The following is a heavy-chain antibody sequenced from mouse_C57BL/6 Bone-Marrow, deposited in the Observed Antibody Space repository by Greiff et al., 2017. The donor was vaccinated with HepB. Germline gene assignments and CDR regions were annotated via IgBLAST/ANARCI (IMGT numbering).Heavy chain of an antibody. J-gene: IGHJ1*03. V-gene: IGHV3-3*01. Sequence: EVQLVESGPSLVRPSQTLSLTCTVTGFSINSDCYWIWIRQFPGNKLEYIGYTFYSGITYYNPSLESRTYITRDTSKNQFSLKLSSVTTEDTATYYCARAAISAGYFDGWGTGTTVTVSS. CDR3: ARAAISAGYFDG. CDR2: TFYSGIT. CDR1: GFSINSDCY.